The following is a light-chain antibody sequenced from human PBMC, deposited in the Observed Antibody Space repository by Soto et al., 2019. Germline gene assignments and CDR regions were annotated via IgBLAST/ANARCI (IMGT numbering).Light chain of an antibody. CDR1: SSDVGGYNY. Sequence: QSALTQPASVSGSPGQSITLSCTGTSSDVGGYNYVSWYQLHPGKAPKLIVYEVNHRPSGLSNRFSGSKSGNTASLTISGLQAEDEGDYYCSSYTSDTNTYVFGTGTKVTVL. CDR2: EVN. J-gene: IGLJ1*01. V-gene: IGLV2-14*01. CDR3: SSYTSDTNTYV.